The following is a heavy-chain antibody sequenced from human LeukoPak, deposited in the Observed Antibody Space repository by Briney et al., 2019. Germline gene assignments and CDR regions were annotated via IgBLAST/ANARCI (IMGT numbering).Heavy chain of an antibody. CDR1: GFTFSSYG. D-gene: IGHD1-26*01. V-gene: IGHV3-33*01. CDR3: ARDQGGSRFDY. J-gene: IGHJ4*02. Sequence: GRSLRLSCAVSGFTFSSYGMYWVRQAPGKGLEWVAVIWSDGSEKYYVDSVKGRFTISRDNSKNTLYLQMNSLRAEDTAVYYCARDQGGSRFDYWGQGTLVTVSS. CDR2: IWSDGSEK.